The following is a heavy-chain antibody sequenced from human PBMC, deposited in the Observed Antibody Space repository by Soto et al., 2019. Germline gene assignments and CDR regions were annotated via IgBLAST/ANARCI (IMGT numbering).Heavy chain of an antibody. Sequence: SVKVSCKASGGTFSSYAISWVRQAPGQGLEWMGGIIPIFGTANYAQKFQGRVTITADESTSTAYMELSSLRSEDTAVYYCARDEGPYGSGVLYYGMDVWGQGTTVTVSS. J-gene: IGHJ6*02. CDR1: GGTFSSYA. CDR3: ARDEGPYGSGVLYYGMDV. CDR2: IIPIFGTA. D-gene: IGHD3-10*01. V-gene: IGHV1-69*13.